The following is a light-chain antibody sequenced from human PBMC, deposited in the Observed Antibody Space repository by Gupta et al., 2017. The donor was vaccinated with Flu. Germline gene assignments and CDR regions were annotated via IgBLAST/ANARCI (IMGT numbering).Light chain of an antibody. J-gene: IGKJ2*01. CDR1: QSISTW. V-gene: IGKV1-5*03. Sequence: DIQMTQSPSTLSASVGDRVTITCRASQSISTWLAWYQQRPGKAPKLLIYKASSLESGVPSRFSGSGSGTEFTLTISTLQPDDSATYYCQQYNRFSYTFGQGTKLEIK. CDR2: KAS. CDR3: QQYNRFSYT.